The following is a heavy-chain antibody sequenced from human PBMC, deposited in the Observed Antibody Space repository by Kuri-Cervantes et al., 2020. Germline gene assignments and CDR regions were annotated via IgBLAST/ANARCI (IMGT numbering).Heavy chain of an antibody. CDR2: VYHSGSA. D-gene: IGHD4-17*01. J-gene: IGHJ3*02. V-gene: IGHV4-4*02. Sequence: SCAVSGGSISSSNWWSWVRQPPGKGLEWIGEVYHSGSANYNPSLKSRVTISVDTSKNQVSLKLSSVTAADTAVYYCARDGSGDYVNAFDIWGQGTMVTVSS. CDR3: ARDGSGDYVNAFDI. CDR1: GGSISSSNW.